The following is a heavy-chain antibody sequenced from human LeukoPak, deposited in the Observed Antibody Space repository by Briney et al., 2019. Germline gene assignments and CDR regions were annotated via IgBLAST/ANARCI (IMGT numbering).Heavy chain of an antibody. V-gene: IGHV4-38-2*02. D-gene: IGHD3-3*01. CDR3: AIIFGVFWGVYSSQH. CDR2: IYHSGST. CDR1: GYSISSGYY. J-gene: IGHJ1*01. Sequence: SETLSLTCTVSGYSISSGYYWGWIRQPPGKGLEWIGSIYHSGSTYYNPSLKSRVTISVDTSKNQFSLKLSSVTAADTAVYYCAIIFGVFWGVYSSQHWGQGTLVTVSS.